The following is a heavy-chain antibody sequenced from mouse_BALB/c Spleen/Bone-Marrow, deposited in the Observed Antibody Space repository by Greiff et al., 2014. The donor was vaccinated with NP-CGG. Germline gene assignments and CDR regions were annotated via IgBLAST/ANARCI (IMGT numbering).Heavy chain of an antibody. CDR2: IDPANGDT. V-gene: IGHV14-3*02. J-gene: IGHJ4*01. CDR3: AREGNWRTMDY. Sequence: VQLQQSGTDLVKPGASIRLSCTASGFNIKDTYMHWVRQRPEQGLEWIGRIDPANGDTKYDPKFQGKATITADTSSNTAYLQLSSLTSEDTAVYYCAREGNWRTMDYWGQGTSVTVSS. CDR1: GFNIKDTY. D-gene: IGHD2-1*01.